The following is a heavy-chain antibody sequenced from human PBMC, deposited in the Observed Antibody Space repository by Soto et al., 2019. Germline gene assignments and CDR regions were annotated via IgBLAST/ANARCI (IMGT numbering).Heavy chain of an antibody. J-gene: IGHJ4*02. Sequence: SETLSLTCAVSGGSISSSNWWSWVRQPPGKGLEWIGDIYHSGSTYYNPSLKSRVTISVDTSKNQFSLKLSSVTAADTAVYYCARRAYYDFWSGYWFDYWGQGTLVTVSS. D-gene: IGHD3-3*01. CDR2: IYHSGST. CDR1: GGSISSSNW. CDR3: ARRAYYDFWSGYWFDY. V-gene: IGHV4-4*02.